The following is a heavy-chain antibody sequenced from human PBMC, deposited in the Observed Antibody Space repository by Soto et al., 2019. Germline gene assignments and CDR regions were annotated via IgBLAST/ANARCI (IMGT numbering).Heavy chain of an antibody. V-gene: IGHV3-21*01. CDR1: GFTFSSYS. J-gene: IGHJ6*02. CDR2: ISSSSTYI. CDR3: ASQTSGYYYYGMDV. Sequence: PGGSLRLSCAASGFTFSSYSMNWVRQAPGKGLEWVSSISSSSTYIYYADSVQGRFTISRDNAKNSLYLQMNSLSAEDTAVYYCASQTSGYYYYGMDVWGQVTTVTVSS.